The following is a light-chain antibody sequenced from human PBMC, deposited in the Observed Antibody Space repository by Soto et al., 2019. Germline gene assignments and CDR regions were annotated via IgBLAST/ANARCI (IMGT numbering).Light chain of an antibody. V-gene: IGKV3-15*01. CDR1: QNVNNY. Sequence: DIALTKSPATLSLYQGQRATLFCRASQNVNNYLAWYQQKPGQAPRLLIYGASTRATGIPARFSGSGSGTEFTLTVSSLQSEDIAVYFCQQYNNLLPNFGQGTRLEIK. CDR2: GAS. CDR3: QQYNNLLPN. J-gene: IGKJ5*01.